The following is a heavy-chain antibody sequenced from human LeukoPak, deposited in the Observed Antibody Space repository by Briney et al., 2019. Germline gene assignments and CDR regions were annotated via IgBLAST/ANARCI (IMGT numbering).Heavy chain of an antibody. CDR3: ARGAQNPDVVTAMGGELDP. D-gene: IGHD2-21*02. Sequence: SVKVSCKASGGTFSSYAISWVRQAPGQGLEWMGRIIPILGIANYAQKFQGRVTITADKSTSTAYMELSSLRSEDTAVYYCARGAQNPDVVTAMGGELDPWGQGTLVTVSS. J-gene: IGHJ5*02. CDR1: GGTFSSYA. CDR2: IIPILGIA. V-gene: IGHV1-69*04.